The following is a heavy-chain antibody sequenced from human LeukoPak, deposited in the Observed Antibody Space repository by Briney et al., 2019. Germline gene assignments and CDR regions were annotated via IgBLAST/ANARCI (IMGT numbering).Heavy chain of an antibody. CDR1: GYSFTSYW. CDR3: ARVVLSYYYGSGRVPYYYYYYMDV. D-gene: IGHD3-10*01. V-gene: IGHV5-51*01. CDR2: IYLGDSDT. Sequence: GESLKISCKGSGYSFTSYWIGWVRQMPGKGLEGMGIIYLGDSDTRYSRSFQAQVTISPDKSISTAYLQWSSLKASDTAMYYCARVVLSYYYGSGRVPYYYYYYMDVWGKGTTVTVSS. J-gene: IGHJ6*03.